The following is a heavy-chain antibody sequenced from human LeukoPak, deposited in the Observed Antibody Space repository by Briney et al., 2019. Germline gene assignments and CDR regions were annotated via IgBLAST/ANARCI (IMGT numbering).Heavy chain of an antibody. Sequence: GSLRLSCAASGFTFSTYAMSWVRQAPGKGLEWVSALCGSGGSTYHADSVKARFTMSRDNYKNTLYLQMNSLTAEATAVYYCAKGGPQLYYDSSGYYVLDYWGQGTLVTVSS. V-gene: IGHV3-23*01. CDR3: AKGGPQLYYDSSGYYVLDY. D-gene: IGHD3-22*01. CDR1: GFTFSTYA. J-gene: IGHJ4*02. CDR2: LCGSGGST.